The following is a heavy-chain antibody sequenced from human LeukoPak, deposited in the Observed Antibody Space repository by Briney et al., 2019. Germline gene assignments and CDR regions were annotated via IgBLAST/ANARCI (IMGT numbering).Heavy chain of an antibody. Sequence: PGGSLRLSCAASGFTFSNAWMSWVRQAPGKGLEWVGRIKSKTDGGTTDYAAPVKGRFTISRDDSKNTLYLQMNSLKTEDTAVYYCTTDWRYCSSWFSAFDIWGQGTMVTVSS. V-gene: IGHV3-15*01. D-gene: IGHD6-13*01. J-gene: IGHJ3*02. CDR1: GFTFSNAW. CDR3: TTDWRYCSSWFSAFDI. CDR2: IKSKTDGGTT.